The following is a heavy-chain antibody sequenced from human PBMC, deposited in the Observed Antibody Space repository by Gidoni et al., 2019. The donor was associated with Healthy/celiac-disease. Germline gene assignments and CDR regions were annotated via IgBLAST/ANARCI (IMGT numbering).Heavy chain of an antibody. CDR2: IYYSGST. D-gene: IGHD2-15*01. CDR3: ARSPVGYCSGGSCYSGAFDI. V-gene: IGHV4-30-4*01. CDR1: SSGDYY. Sequence: SSGDYYWSWIRQPPGKGLEWIGYIYYSGSTYCNPSLKSRVTISVDTSKNQFSLKLSSVTAADTAVYYCARSPVGYCSGGSCYSGAFDIWGQGTMVTVSS. J-gene: IGHJ3*02.